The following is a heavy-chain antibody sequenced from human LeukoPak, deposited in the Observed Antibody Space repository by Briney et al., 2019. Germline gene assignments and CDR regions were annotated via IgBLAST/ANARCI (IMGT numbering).Heavy chain of an antibody. D-gene: IGHD6-13*01. Sequence: SVTVSCKASGGTFSSYAISWVRQAPGQGLEWMGRIIPILGIANYAQKFQGRVTITADKSTSTAYMELSSLRSEGTAVYYCARVGIAAAANWFDPWGQGTLVTVSS. CDR2: IIPILGIA. V-gene: IGHV1-69*04. CDR3: ARVGIAAAANWFDP. CDR1: GGTFSSYA. J-gene: IGHJ5*02.